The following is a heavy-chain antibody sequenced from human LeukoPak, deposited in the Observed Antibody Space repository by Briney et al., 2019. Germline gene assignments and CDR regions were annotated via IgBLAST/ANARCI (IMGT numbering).Heavy chain of an antibody. J-gene: IGHJ4*02. Sequence: SETLPLTCSVSGGSISSSSYFWGWIRQPPGKGLEWIGSIYYSGSTYYNPSLKSRVTISGDTSKNQFALKLSSVTAADTAVYYCARQIGSSGSDCWGQGTLVIVSS. CDR3: ARQIGSSGSDC. V-gene: IGHV4-39*01. D-gene: IGHD6-19*01. CDR1: GGSISSSSYF. CDR2: IYYSGST.